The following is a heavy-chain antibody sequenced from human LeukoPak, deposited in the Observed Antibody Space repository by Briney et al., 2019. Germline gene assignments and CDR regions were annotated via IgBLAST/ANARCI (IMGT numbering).Heavy chain of an antibody. CDR3: AREARYGSGRLNDAFDI. Sequence: GGSLRLSCAASGFTFSSYWMNWVRQAPGKGLEWVANIKQDGSEKYYVDSVRGRFTIPRDNARNSLYLQMNSLRVEDTAVYYCAREARYGSGRLNDAFDIWGQGTMVSVSS. D-gene: IGHD3-10*01. CDR1: GFTFSSYW. V-gene: IGHV3-7*01. J-gene: IGHJ3*02. CDR2: IKQDGSEK.